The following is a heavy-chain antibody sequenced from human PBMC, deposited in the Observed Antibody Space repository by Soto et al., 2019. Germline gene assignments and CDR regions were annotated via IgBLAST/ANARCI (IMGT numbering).Heavy chain of an antibody. CDR1: GFTFSSYA. CDR2: ISGSGGST. J-gene: IGHJ4*02. Sequence: EVQLLESGGGLVQPGGSLRLSCAASGFTFSSYAMSWVRQAPGKGLEWVSAISGSGGSTYYADSVKGRFTIPRDNSKNTLYLQMNSLRAEDTAVYYCAKDRGYSSSWYYRYFDYWGQGTLVTVSS. CDR3: AKDRGYSSSWYYRYFDY. D-gene: IGHD6-13*01. V-gene: IGHV3-23*01.